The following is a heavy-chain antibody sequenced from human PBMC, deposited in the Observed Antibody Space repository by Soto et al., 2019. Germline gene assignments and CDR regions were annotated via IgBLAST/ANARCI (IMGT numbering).Heavy chain of an antibody. Sequence: SETLSLTCTVSGGSISSGDYYWSRIRQPPGKGLEWIGYIYYSGSTYYNSSPKSRVTISVDTSKNQFSLKLSSVTAADTAVYYCARDRGSYALDYWGQGTLVTVSS. D-gene: IGHD1-26*01. V-gene: IGHV4-30-4*02. J-gene: IGHJ4*02. CDR3: ARDRGSYALDY. CDR1: GGSISSGDYY. CDR2: IYYSGST.